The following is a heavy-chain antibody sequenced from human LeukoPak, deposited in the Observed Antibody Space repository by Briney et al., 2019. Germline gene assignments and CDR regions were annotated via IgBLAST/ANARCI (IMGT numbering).Heavy chain of an antibody. V-gene: IGHV1-2*02. D-gene: IGHD4-17*01. CDR3: ARGVTTDPYYFDY. CDR1: GYTFTGYY. J-gene: IGHJ4*02. Sequence: GASVKVSCKASGYTFTGYYMHWVRQAPGQGLEWMGWINPNSGGTNYAQKFQGRVTMTRDMSTSTVYMELSSLRSEDTAVYYCARGVTTDPYYFDYWGRGTLVTVSS. CDR2: INPNSGGT.